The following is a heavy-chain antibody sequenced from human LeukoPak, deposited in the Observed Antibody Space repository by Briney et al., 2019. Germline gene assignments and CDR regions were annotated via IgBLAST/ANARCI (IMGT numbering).Heavy chain of an antibody. J-gene: IGHJ4*02. Sequence: SETLSLTCTVSGGSISSGGYYWSWIRQPPGKGLEWIGYIYHSGSTYYNPSLKSRVTISVNRSKNQFSLKLSSVTAADTAVYYCATSPTVTTPPFDYWGQGTLVTVSS. CDR2: IYHSGST. V-gene: IGHV4-30-2*01. CDR1: GGSISSGGYY. D-gene: IGHD4-11*01. CDR3: ATSPTVTTPPFDY.